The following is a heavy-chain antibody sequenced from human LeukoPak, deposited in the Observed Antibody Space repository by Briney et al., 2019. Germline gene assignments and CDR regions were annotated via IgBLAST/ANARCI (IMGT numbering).Heavy chain of an antibody. V-gene: IGHV3-7*01. J-gene: IGHJ5*02. Sequence: GGSLRLSCAASGFTFTNYWMSWVRQAPGKGLEWVANIKADGSEKFYVDSVKGRFTISRDNAKNSLYLQMNSLRAEDTAVYYCARDLYGSGSYNNWFDPWGQGTLVTVSS. D-gene: IGHD3-10*01. CDR1: GFTFTNYW. CDR2: IKADGSEK. CDR3: ARDLYGSGSYNNWFDP.